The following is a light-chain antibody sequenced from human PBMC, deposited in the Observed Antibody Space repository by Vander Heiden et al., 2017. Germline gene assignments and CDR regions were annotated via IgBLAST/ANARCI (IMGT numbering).Light chain of an antibody. J-gene: IGKJ2*01. Sequence: DIQLTQSPSFLSASVGARVTITCRASQGISSYLAWYQQKPGKAPKLLIYAASTLQSGVPSRFSGSGSGTEFTLTISSLQPEDFATYYCQQLNSSPYTFGQGTKLESK. V-gene: IGKV1-9*01. CDR1: QGISSY. CDR2: AAS. CDR3: QQLNSSPYT.